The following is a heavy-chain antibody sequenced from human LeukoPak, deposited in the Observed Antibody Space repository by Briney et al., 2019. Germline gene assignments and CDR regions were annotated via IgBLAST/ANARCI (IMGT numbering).Heavy chain of an antibody. CDR3: ARDIGLEAFDI. CDR2: IKQDGSEK. D-gene: IGHD1-1*01. Sequence: GGSLRLSCAASGFTFSSYWMSWVRQAPGKGLEWVANIKQDGSEKYYVDSVKGRFTISRDNAKSPLYLQMNSLRAEDTAVYYCARDIGLEAFDIWGQGTMVTVSS. V-gene: IGHV3-7*03. J-gene: IGHJ3*02. CDR1: GFTFSSYW.